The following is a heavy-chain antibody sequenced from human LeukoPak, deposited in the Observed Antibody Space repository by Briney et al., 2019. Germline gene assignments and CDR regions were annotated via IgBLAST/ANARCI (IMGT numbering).Heavy chain of an antibody. V-gene: IGHV4-4*07. CDR2: IYTSGST. CDR3: ARGWRTITFGGVIVTVDY. CDR1: GGSISSYY. D-gene: IGHD3-16*02. J-gene: IGHJ4*02. Sequence: ASETLSLTCTVSGGSISSYYWSWIRQPAGKGLEWIGRIYTSGSTNYNPSLKSRVTMSVDTSKNQFSLKLSSVTAADTAVYYCARGWRTITFGGVIVTVDYWGQGTLVTVSS.